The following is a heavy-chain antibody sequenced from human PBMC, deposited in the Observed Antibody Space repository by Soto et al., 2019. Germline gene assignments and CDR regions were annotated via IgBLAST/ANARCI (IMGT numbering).Heavy chain of an antibody. CDR2: ISDGGDLI. D-gene: IGHD2-15*01. Sequence: GGSLRLSCAASGFPFSNHAMSWVRQAPGKGLEWVSGISDGGDLIYYADSVKGRFSMSRDNSGNMLYLQMTNLRAEDTAIYFCAKRQGTGLAAKTFDFWGQATLVTVSS. CDR1: GFPFSNHA. V-gene: IGHV3-23*01. J-gene: IGHJ4*02. CDR3: AKRQGTGLAAKTFDF.